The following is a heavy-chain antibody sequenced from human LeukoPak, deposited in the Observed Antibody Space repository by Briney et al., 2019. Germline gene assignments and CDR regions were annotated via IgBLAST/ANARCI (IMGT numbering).Heavy chain of an antibody. J-gene: IGHJ6*03. D-gene: IGHD3-10*01. CDR3: ARGCYYYAVLAYYYYMDV. CDR2: MNPNSGNT. V-gene: IGHV1-8*03. Sequence: ASVKVSCKASGYTFTSYDINWVRQATGQGLEWMGWMNPNSGNTGYAQKFQGRVTITRNTSISTAYMELSSLRSEDTAVYYCARGCYYYAVLAYYYYMDVWGKGTTVIVSS. CDR1: GYTFTSYD.